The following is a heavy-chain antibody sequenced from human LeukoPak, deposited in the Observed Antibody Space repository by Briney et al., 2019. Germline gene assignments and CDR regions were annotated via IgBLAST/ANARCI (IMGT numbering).Heavy chain of an antibody. J-gene: IGHJ1*01. CDR1: GGTFSSYA. Sequence: SVKVSCKASGGTFSSYAISWVRQAPGQGLEWMGGIIPIFGTANYAQKFQGRVTITADKSTSTAYMELSSLSSEDTAVYYCARATPSMVRGVIITAGYFQHWGQGTLVTVSS. V-gene: IGHV1-69*06. CDR2: IIPIFGTA. D-gene: IGHD3-10*01. CDR3: ARATPSMVRGVIITAGYFQH.